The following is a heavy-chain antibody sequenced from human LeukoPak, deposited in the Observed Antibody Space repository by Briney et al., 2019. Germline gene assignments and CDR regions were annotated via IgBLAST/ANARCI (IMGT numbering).Heavy chain of an antibody. CDR1: GFTFSSSA. D-gene: IGHD3-10*01. CDR3: AKMVRGGSYYYYYGMDI. V-gene: IGHV3-23*01. Sequence: GGSLRLSCAASGFTFSSSAMTWVRQAPGRGLEWVSGISGSGGITFYADSVKGRFTISRDNSENTLYLEMNSLRAEDTAVYYCAKMVRGGSYYYYYGMDIWGQGTTVTVS. J-gene: IGHJ6*02. CDR2: ISGSGGIT.